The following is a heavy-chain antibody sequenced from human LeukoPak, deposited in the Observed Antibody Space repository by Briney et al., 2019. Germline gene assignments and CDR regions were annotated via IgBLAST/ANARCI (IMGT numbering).Heavy chain of an antibody. J-gene: IGHJ4*02. CDR2: ISWISGRL. CDR3: AKDIDSSSWYYFDY. D-gene: IGHD6-13*01. V-gene: IGHV3-9*01. Sequence: GGSLRLSCAASGFNFHDYAMHWVRQTPGKGLEWVSSISWISGRLGYADSVKGRFTISRDNAKNSLYLEMNSLRAEDTALYFCAKDIDSSSWYYFDYWGQGTLVTVSS. CDR1: GFNFHDYA.